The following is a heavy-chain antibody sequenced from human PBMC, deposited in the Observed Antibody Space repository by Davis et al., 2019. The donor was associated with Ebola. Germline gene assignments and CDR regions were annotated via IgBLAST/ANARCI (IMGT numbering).Heavy chain of an antibody. V-gene: IGHV3-66*01. CDR3: ATGGDYGDYYYYYGMDV. CDR1: GFTVSSNY. D-gene: IGHD4-17*01. J-gene: IGHJ6*02. CDR2: IYSGGST. Sequence: PGGSLRLSCAASGFTVSSNYMSWVRQAPGKGLEWVSVIYSGGSTYYADSVKGRFTISRDNSKNTLYLQMNSLRAEDTAVYYCATGGDYGDYYYYYGMDVWGQGTTVTVSS.